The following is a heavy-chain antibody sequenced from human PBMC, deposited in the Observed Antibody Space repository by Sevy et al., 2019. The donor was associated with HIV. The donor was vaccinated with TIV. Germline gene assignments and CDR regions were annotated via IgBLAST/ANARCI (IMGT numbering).Heavy chain of an antibody. V-gene: IGHV3-30-3*01. J-gene: IGHJ6*02. Sequence: GGSLRLSCAASGFALSNYYAMHWVRQAPGKGLEWVALISYDGSDKYYADSVKGRFTISRDNFKNTLYLQMNILTTEDTAVYYCARPRANYVDHYFFYAMDVWGQGTTVTVSS. CDR2: ISYDGSDK. D-gene: IGHD4-17*01. CDR3: ARPRANYVDHYFFYAMDV. CDR1: GFALSNYYA.